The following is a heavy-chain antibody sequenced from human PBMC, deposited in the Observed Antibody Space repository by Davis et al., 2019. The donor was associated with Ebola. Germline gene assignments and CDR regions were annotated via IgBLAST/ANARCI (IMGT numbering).Heavy chain of an antibody. D-gene: IGHD3-22*01. J-gene: IGHJ5*02. CDR2: IYYSGST. V-gene: IGHV4-39*01. CDR1: GFTFSDYY. CDR3: ARHLIVAPWGYDP. Sequence: GSLRLSCAASGFTFSDYYMSWIRQPPGKGLEWIGSIYYSGSTYYNPSLKSRVTISVDTSKNQFSLKLSSVTAADTAVYYCARHLIVAPWGYDPWGQGTLVTVSS.